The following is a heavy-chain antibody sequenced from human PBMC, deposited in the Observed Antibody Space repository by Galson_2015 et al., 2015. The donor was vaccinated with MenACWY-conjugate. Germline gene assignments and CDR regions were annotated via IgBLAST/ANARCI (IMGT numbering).Heavy chain of an antibody. CDR3: VRWGLAYAMDV. Sequence: SLRLSCAASRYIFSGYWMGWVRQAPGKGLDWVANIKPDGSDIECADSVKARITISRDNAPNTLYLQMDSLRVEDTAVYYCVRWGLAYAMDVWGQGTTVTVSS. CDR2: IKPDGSDI. V-gene: IGHV3-7*03. D-gene: IGHD3-16*01. J-gene: IGHJ6*02. CDR1: RYIFSGYW.